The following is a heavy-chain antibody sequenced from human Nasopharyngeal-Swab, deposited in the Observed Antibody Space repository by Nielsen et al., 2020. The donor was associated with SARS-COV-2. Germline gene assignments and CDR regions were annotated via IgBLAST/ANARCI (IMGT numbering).Heavy chain of an antibody. J-gene: IGHJ4*02. CDR2: ISSSSSYI. CDR3: ARDGSSLRYFDWLPRVAFDY. Sequence: WIRQPPGKGLEWVSSISSSSSYIYSADSVKGRFTISRDNAKNSLYLQMNSLRAEDTAVYYCARDGSSLRYFDWLPRVAFDYWGQGTLVTVSS. D-gene: IGHD3-9*01. V-gene: IGHV3-21*01.